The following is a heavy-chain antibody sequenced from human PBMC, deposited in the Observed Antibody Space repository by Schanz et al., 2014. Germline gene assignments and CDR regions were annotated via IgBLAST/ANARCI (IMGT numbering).Heavy chain of an antibody. CDR1: GFTFSSHW. CDR3: ARKMKLGVYGGKGHDSLDI. Sequence: EVQLVPSGGGLVQPGGSLRLSCAASGFTFSSHWMHWVRQDPGKGLVWVARINSVGSNTDYADSVTGRFTISRDNAKNTLYLQMNTLRAEDTAVYYCARKMKLGVYGGKGHDSLDIWGQGTMVTVSS. J-gene: IGHJ3*02. CDR2: INSVGSNT. D-gene: IGHD4-17*01. V-gene: IGHV3-74*01.